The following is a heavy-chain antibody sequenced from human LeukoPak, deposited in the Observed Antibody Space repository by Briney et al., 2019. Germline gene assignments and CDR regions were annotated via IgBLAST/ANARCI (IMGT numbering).Heavy chain of an antibody. CDR2: ISSSGSYI. CDR3: ARSRSSGWSEFDY. Sequence: GGSLRLSCAASGFTFNSYSMNWVRQAPGKGLEWVSSISSSGSYIYHADSVKGRFTISRDNAKNSLHLQMNSLRAEDTAVYYCARSRSSGWSEFDYWGQGTLVTVSS. V-gene: IGHV3-21*01. D-gene: IGHD6-19*01. J-gene: IGHJ4*02. CDR1: GFTFNSYS.